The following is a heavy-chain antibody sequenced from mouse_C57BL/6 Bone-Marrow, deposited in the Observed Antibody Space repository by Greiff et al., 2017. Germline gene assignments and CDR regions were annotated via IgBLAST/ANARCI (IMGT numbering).Heavy chain of an antibody. V-gene: IGHV1-9*01. CDR3: ASRPYDDGAY. CDR1: GYTFTGYW. J-gene: IGHJ3*01. CDR2: ILPASGST. D-gene: IGHD2-4*01. Sequence: VQVLQPGAELMKPGASVKLSCKATGYTFTGYWIEWVKQRPGHGLEWIGEILPASGSTNYNQKFKGKATFTADTSSNTAYMQLSSLTTEDSAVYYGASRPYDDGAYWGQGTLVTVSA.